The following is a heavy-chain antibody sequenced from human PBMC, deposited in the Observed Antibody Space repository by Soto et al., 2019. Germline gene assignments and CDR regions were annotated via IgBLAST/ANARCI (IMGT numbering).Heavy chain of an antibody. CDR1: GFTFNNYG. CDR2: ISNDGSDK. CDR3: AHDQGIAASHGID. J-gene: IGHJ3*01. D-gene: IGHD6-13*01. V-gene: IGHV3-30*18. Sequence: QVQLVESGGGVVQPGRSLRLSCAASGFTFNNYGMHWVRQAPGKGLEWVATISNDGSDKYYADPVKGRLTISRDNSKNKVYLQMKSLRAEENDVYYSAHDQGIAASHGIDWGQGTMVTVSS.